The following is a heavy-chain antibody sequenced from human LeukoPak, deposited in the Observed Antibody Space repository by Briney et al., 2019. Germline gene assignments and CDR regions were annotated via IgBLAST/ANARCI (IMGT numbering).Heavy chain of an antibody. J-gene: IGHJ4*02. CDR2: INPNSGGT. V-gene: IGHV1-2*06. CDR1: GYTFTGYY. CDR3: ARVRGWFGVKDY. D-gene: IGHD3-10*01. Sequence: ASVKVSCKDSGYTFTGYYMHWVRQAPGQGLEWMGRINPNSGGTNYAQKFQGRVTMTRDTSISTAYMELSRLRSDDTAVYYCARVRGWFGVKDYWGQGTLVTVSS.